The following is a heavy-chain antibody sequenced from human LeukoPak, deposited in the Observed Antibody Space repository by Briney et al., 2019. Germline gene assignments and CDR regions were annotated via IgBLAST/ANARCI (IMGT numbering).Heavy chain of an antibody. Sequence: GASVKVSCKASGYTFTGYYMHWVRQAPGQGLEWMGWINPNSGGTNYAQKFQGRVTMTRDTSISTAYMELSRLRSDDTAVYYCAGFYYDILTGPPPLSDYWGQGTLVTVSS. CDR3: AGFYYDILTGPPPLSDY. D-gene: IGHD3-9*01. CDR1: GYTFTGYY. CDR2: INPNSGGT. V-gene: IGHV1-2*02. J-gene: IGHJ4*02.